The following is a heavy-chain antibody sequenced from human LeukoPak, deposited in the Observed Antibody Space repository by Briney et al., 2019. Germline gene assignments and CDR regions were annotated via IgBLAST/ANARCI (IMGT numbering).Heavy chain of an antibody. D-gene: IGHD2-15*01. J-gene: IGHJ6*02. CDR1: GYTFTGYY. CDR3: ARGGGLGCSGGSCYGHYYYGMDV. CDR2: INPNSGGT. Sequence: ASVKVSCKASGYTFTGYYMHWVRQAPGQGLEWMGWINPNSGGTNYARKFQGRVTMTRDTSISTAYMELSRLRSDDTAVYYCARGGGLGCSGGSCYGHYYYGMDVWGQGTTVTVSS. V-gene: IGHV1-2*02.